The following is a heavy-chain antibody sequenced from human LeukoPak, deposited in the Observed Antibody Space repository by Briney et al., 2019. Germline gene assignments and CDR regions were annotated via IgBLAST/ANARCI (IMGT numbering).Heavy chain of an antibody. D-gene: IGHD6-19*01. CDR2: IYYSGST. Sequence: PSETLSLTCTVSGASISSSTYYWGWIRQPPGKGLEWIGSIYYSGSTYYNPSLKSRVTILVDTSKNQFSLKVRSVTAADTAVYYCARQWLARRHFDYWGQGTLVTVSS. J-gene: IGHJ4*02. CDR1: GASISSSTYY. V-gene: IGHV4-39*01. CDR3: ARQWLARRHFDY.